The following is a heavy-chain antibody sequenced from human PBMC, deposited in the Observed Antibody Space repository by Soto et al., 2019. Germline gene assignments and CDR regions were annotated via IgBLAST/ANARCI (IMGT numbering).Heavy chain of an antibody. D-gene: IGHD3-16*01. CDR3: ASVTFGGIVLAH. Sequence: SETLSLTXTVSAASFSKYYWTWIRQSPGKGLEWIGYIYFNGNTNYNPSLKRRVTMSIDTSKKQFSLNLSSVTAADTAVYYCASVTFGGIVLAHWGQGALVTVSS. V-gene: IGHV4-59*01. CDR2: IYFNGNT. J-gene: IGHJ4*02. CDR1: AASFSKYY.